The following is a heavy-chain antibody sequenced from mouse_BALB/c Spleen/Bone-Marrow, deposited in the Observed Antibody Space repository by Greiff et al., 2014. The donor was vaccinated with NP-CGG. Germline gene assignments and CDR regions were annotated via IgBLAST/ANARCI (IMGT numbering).Heavy chain of an antibody. CDR1: GDSITSSY. J-gene: IGHJ2*01. V-gene: IGHV3-8*02. Sequence: VQLQQSGPSLVKPSQTLSLTCSVTGDSITSSYWNWIRKFPENKLEYMGYISYSGNAYYNPSLKSRISLTRDTSKNQYYLQLNSVTTEDTATYFCARGNGYHFDYWGQGTTLTVSS. D-gene: IGHD1-2*01. CDR3: ARGNGYHFDY. CDR2: ISYSGNA.